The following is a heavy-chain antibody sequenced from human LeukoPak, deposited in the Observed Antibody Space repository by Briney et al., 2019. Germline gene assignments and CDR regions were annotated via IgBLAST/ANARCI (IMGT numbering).Heavy chain of an antibody. CDR1: GGSISSSNW. D-gene: IGHD3-22*01. J-gene: IGHJ3*02. CDR3: ARGPYSYDSSGAFDI. CDR2: IYHSGST. V-gene: IGHV4-4*02. Sequence: SGTLSLTCAVSGGSISSSNWWSWVRQPPGKGLEWIGEIYHSGSTNYNPSLKSRVTISVDKSKNQFSLKLSFVTAADTAVYYCARGPYSYDSSGAFDIWGQGTMVTVSS.